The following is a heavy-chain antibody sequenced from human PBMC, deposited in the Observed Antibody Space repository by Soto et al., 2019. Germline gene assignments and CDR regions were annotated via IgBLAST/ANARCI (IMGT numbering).Heavy chain of an antibody. D-gene: IGHD2-15*01. CDR1: GFTFSSYG. CDR2: ISYDGSNK. V-gene: IGHV3-30*18. J-gene: IGHJ4*02. CDR3: AKDGTRELQTDY. Sequence: GGSLRLSCAASGFTFSSYGMHWVRQAPGKGLEWVAVISYDGSNKYYADSVKGRFTISRDNSKNTLYLQMNSLRAEDTAVYYCAKDGTRELQTDYWGQGTLVTVSS.